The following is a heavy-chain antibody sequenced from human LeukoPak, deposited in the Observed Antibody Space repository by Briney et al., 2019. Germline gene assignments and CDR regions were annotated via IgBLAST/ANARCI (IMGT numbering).Heavy chain of an antibody. Sequence: GGSLRLSCAAPGIAFSSYAMTWVRQAPGKGLEGVSSIGGGGDSTYYEDSVRGRFTIFRDNFKNVLYLQMNSLRAEDTAVYYCAQDSNYYDHSGFLAYWGQGTLVTVSS. CDR3: AQDSNYYDHSGFLAY. J-gene: IGHJ4*02. V-gene: IGHV3-23*01. CDR2: IGGGGDST. CDR1: GIAFSSYA. D-gene: IGHD3-22*01.